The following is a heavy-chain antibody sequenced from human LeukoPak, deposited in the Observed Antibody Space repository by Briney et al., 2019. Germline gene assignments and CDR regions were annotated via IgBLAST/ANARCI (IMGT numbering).Heavy chain of an antibody. V-gene: IGHV7-4-1*02. J-gene: IGHJ4*02. D-gene: IGHD2-21*01. CDR3: ARDKGGAYD. CDR2: IETGTGNP. Sequence: ASVKVSCTASGYTFTTYAMNWVRQAPGQGLEWMGWIETGTGNPTYAQGFTGRFVFSLDTSVSTVYLQISSLKAEDTAVYFCARDKGGAYDWGQGTLVTVSS. CDR1: GYTFTTYA.